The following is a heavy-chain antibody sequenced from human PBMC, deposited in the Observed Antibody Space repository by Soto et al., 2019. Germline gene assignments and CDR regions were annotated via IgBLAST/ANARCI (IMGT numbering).Heavy chain of an antibody. CDR1: RYSLSNPGMR. V-gene: IGHV2-70*04. CDR3: AQVGIADSFDY. Sequence: GPTLENPPETITLTCTCSRYSLSNPGMRVSWIRQPPGKALEWLARIDWDDDTFYSPSLKTRLTISKDTSKNQVVLTMTNMDPTDTAIYDCAQVGIADSFDYWGQGASVTVSS. CDR2: IDWDDDT. D-gene: IGHD2-21*01. J-gene: IGHJ4*02.